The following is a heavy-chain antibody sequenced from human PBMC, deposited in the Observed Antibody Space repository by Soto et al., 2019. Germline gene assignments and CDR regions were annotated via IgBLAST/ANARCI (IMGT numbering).Heavy chain of an antibody. CDR1: GGSFSGYF. D-gene: IGHD3-3*01. J-gene: IGHJ5*02. CDR3: ARGLAPTIFGTVPPPNWFDP. V-gene: IGHV4-34*01. Sequence: SETLSLTCAVYGGSFSGYFWSLLRQPTGKWLEWLAEALDRGSRNYTPSLRGRLTISLDTSKNQFSLRLSSVTSADTAVYYCARGLAPTIFGTVPPPNWFDPWGQGTLVTVSS. CDR2: ALDRGSR.